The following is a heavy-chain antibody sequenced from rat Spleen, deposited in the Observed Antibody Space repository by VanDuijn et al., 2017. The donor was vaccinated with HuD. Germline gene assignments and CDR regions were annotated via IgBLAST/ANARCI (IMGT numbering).Heavy chain of an antibody. CDR3: AAGGTTVVTDWFAY. J-gene: IGHJ3*01. CDR1: GFTFSNYY. CDR2: ISTGGGST. V-gene: IGHV5-27*01. Sequence: EVQLVESGGGLVQPGRSLKLSCAASGFTFSNYYMAWVRQAPTKGLEWVAYISTGGGSTYYRDSVKGRFTISRDNAKSTLYLHMDSLRSEDTDTYYCAAGGTTVVTDWFAYWGQGTLVTVSS. D-gene: IGHD1-1*01.